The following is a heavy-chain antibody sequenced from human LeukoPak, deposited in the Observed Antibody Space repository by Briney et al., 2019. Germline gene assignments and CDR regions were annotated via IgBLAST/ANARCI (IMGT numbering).Heavy chain of an antibody. CDR1: GGTFSSYA. CDR3: ARVSYYDSSGYYYDWFDP. CDR2: IIPIFGTA. J-gene: IGHJ5*02. V-gene: IGHV1-69*05. D-gene: IGHD3-22*01. Sequence: PSVKVSCKASGGTFSSYAISWVRQAPGQGIEWMGGIIPIFGTANYAQKFQGRVTITTDESTSTAYMELSSLRSEDTAVYYCARVSYYDSSGYYYDWFDPWGQGTLVTVSS.